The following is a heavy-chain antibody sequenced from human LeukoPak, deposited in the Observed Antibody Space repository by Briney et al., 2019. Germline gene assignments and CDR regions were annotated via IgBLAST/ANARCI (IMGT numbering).Heavy chain of an antibody. Sequence: GGSLRLSCAASGFTFSSYGMHWVRQAPGKGLEWVSVIYSGGSTYYADSVKGRFTISRDNSKNTLYLQMNSLRAEDTAVYYCASATYYDILTPDAFDIWGQGTMVTVSS. CDR2: IYSGGST. J-gene: IGHJ3*02. D-gene: IGHD3-9*01. CDR3: ASATYYDILTPDAFDI. V-gene: IGHV3-66*01. CDR1: GFTFSSYG.